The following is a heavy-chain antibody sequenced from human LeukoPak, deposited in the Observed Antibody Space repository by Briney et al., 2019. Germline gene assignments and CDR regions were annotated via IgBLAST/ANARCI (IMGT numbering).Heavy chain of an antibody. CDR3: ARGGDSSGYYFGDAFDI. CDR2: ISAYNGNT. D-gene: IGHD3-22*01. CDR1: GYTFSGYH. V-gene: IGHV1-18*04. Sequence: ASVKVSCKAPGYTFSGYHMHWVRQAPGQGLEWMGWISAYNGNTNYAQKLQGRVTMTTGTSTSTAYMELRSLRSDDTAVYYCARGGDSSGYYFGDAFDIWGQGTMVTVSS. J-gene: IGHJ3*02.